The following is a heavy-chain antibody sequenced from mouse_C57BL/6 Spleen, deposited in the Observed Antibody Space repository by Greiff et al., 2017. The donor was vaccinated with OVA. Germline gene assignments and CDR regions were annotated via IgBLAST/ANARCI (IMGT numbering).Heavy chain of an antibody. CDR1: GYAFSSYW. Sequence: QVQLQQSGAELVKPGASVKISCKASGYAFSSYWMNWVKQRPGKGLEWIGQIYPGDGDTNYNGKFKGKATLTADKSSSTAYMQLSSLTSEDSAVYFCARKRIYDGYFFDYWGQGTTLTVSS. CDR2: IYPGDGDT. D-gene: IGHD2-3*01. CDR3: ARKRIYDGYFFDY. J-gene: IGHJ2*01. V-gene: IGHV1-80*01.